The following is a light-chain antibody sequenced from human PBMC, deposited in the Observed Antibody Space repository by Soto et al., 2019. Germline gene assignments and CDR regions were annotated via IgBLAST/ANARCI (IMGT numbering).Light chain of an antibody. J-gene: IGKJ4*01. CDR1: HRVTNY. CDR3: QQYNSYPLT. Sequence: EIVMTQSPATLSVSPGERATLSCRSSHRVTNYLAWYQPRPGQAPRLLIYGACTRATGIPARFSGSASGREFTLTLSSLHPDDFATYYCQQYNSYPLTFGGGTTVDI. CDR2: GAC. V-gene: IGKV3-15*01.